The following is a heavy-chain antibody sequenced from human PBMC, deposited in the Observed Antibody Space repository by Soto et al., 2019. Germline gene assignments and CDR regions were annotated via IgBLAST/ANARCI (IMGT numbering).Heavy chain of an antibody. V-gene: IGHV1-3*01. J-gene: IGHJ3*02. Sequence: ASVKVSCKASGYTFTTHAMHWVRQAPGQSLERMGWINAANGNTKNSQKFQGRVTITRDTSATTAYMELSSLRSEDTAVYYCARFGYDSSGYYYGAHDAFDIWGQGTMVTVSS. CDR1: GYTFTTHA. D-gene: IGHD3-22*01. CDR2: INAANGNT. CDR3: ARFGYDSSGYYYGAHDAFDI.